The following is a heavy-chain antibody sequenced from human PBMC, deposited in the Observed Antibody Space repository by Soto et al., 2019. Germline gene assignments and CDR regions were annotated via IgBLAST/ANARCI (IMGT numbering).Heavy chain of an antibody. J-gene: IGHJ4*02. Sequence: QAQLVQSGAEVKEPGASVKVSCKASGYSFTTSGITWVRQAPGQGLEWMGWISTYNGNTNYAQKLQVRVTLTTDTTTSTAYMELRTLRSDDTAVYYCARRLYGDYDYWGQGTLVTVSS. V-gene: IGHV1-18*01. D-gene: IGHD4-17*01. CDR3: ARRLYGDYDY. CDR1: GYSFTTSG. CDR2: ISTYNGNT.